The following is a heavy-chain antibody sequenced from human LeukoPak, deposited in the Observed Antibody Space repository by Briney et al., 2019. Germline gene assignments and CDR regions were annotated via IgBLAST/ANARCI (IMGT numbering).Heavy chain of an antibody. D-gene: IGHD2-2*01. CDR3: ARGLVVPAAMEGAYNWFDP. V-gene: IGHV4-59*01. Sequence: SETLSLTCTVSGDSISGYYWSWIRQPPGKGLEWIGNIYYSGSTNYNPSLKSRVSISLDMSKNQFSLKLSSVTAADTAVYYCARGLVVPAAMEGAYNWFDPWGQGTLVTVSS. CDR1: GDSISGYY. CDR2: IYYSGST. J-gene: IGHJ5*02.